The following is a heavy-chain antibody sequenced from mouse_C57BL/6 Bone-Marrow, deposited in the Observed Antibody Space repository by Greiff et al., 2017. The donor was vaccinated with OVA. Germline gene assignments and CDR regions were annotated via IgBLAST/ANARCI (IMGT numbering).Heavy chain of an antibody. Sequence: EVQGVESGAGLVKPGGSLKLSCAASGFTFSSYAMSWVRQTPVKRLEWVAYISSGGDYTYYADNVKGRFTISRDNARNTLSLQMSSLKSEDTAMYYCTRDGYYGSRKGYFDVWGTGTTVTVSS. D-gene: IGHD1-1*01. J-gene: IGHJ1*03. V-gene: IGHV5-9-1*02. CDR2: ISSGGDYT. CDR3: TRDGYYGSRKGYFDV. CDR1: GFTFSSYA.